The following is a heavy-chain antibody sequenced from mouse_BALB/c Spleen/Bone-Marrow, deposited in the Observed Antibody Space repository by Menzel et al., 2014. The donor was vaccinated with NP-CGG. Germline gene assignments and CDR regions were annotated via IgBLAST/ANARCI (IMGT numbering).Heavy chain of an antibody. Sequence: SGPELEKPGASVKISCQASGYSFTGYNINWVKQSNGKSLEWLGNIDPYYGGTSYNRKFKAKATLTVDRSSSTAYMQLKSLTSEDSAVYYCARRGSSGYWFAYWGQGTLVTVSA. CDR3: ARRGSSGYWFAY. CDR1: GYSFTGYN. J-gene: IGHJ3*01. D-gene: IGHD3-1*01. V-gene: IGHV1-39*01. CDR2: IDPYYGGT.